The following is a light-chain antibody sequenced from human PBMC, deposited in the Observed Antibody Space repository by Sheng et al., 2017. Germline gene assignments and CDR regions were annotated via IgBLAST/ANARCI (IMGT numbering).Light chain of an antibody. CDR2: EAS. Sequence: DIQMTQSPSSVSASIGDRVTITCRASQGISTWLAWYQQTPGTGPKLLIYEASSLRRGVPSRFRGSGSGTEFTLTISNLQPEDFATYYCQQANAFPLTFGRGTKVQIK. V-gene: IGKV1-12*01. CDR3: QQANAFPLT. CDR1: QGISTW. J-gene: IGKJ2*01.